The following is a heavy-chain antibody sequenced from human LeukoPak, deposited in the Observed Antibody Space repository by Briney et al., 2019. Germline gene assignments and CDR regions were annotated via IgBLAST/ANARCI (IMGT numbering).Heavy chain of an antibody. CDR2: IYASGNI. CDR1: GVSVSTTDYF. J-gene: IGHJ3*02. V-gene: IGHV4-61*02. Sequence: SETLSLTCTVSGVSVSTTDYFWNWIRQPAGKGLEWIVRIYASGNIHYKPSLKSRVTMSLDTSKIQFSLNMKSVTAADLAVYFCAWYREAYDHFPHALDIWGRGTVVTVSS. CDR3: AWYREAYDHFPHALDI. D-gene: IGHD5-24*01.